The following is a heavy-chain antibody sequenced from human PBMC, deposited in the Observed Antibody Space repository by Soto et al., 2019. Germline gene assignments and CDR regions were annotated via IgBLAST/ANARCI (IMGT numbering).Heavy chain of an antibody. Sequence: GSLRLSCAASKFTFSTYSMHWVRQAPGKGLEWVSSISSGSTYMFYADSVKGRFTISRDNAKNLLYLQMNSLRVEDTAVYYCARGDTAMEYYFDYWGQGTLVTVSS. D-gene: IGHD5-18*01. CDR3: ARGDTAMEYYFDY. V-gene: IGHV3-21*01. CDR1: KFTFSTYS. J-gene: IGHJ4*02. CDR2: ISSGSTYM.